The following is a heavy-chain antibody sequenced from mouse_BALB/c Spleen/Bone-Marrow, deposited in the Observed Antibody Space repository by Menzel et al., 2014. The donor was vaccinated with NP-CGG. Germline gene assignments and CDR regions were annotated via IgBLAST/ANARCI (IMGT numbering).Heavy chain of an antibody. D-gene: IGHD2-14*01. CDR3: AREGGRYDFDY. CDR2: IYPGNVNT. V-gene: IGHV1S56*01. J-gene: IGHJ2*01. CDR1: SYTFTSYY. Sequence: QVQLQQSGPELVKPGASVRISCKASSYTFTSYYIHWVKQRPGQGLEWIGWIYPGNVNTKYNEKFKGKATLTADKSSSTAYMQLSSLTSEDSAVYFCAREGGRYDFDYWGQGTTLTVSS.